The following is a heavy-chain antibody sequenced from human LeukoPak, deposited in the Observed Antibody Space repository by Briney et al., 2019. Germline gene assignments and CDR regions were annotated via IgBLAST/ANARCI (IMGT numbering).Heavy chain of an antibody. CDR1: GGSFSGYY. J-gene: IGHJ5*02. D-gene: IGHD2-2*02. CDR2: INHSGST. CDR3: ARGVRGTYCSSTSCYIGRWFDP. Sequence: SETLSLTCAVYGGSFSGYYWSWIRQPPGKGLEWIGEINHSGSTNYNPSLKSRVTIPVDTSKNQFSLKLSSVTAADTAVYYCARGVRGTYCSSTSCYIGRWFDPWGQGTLVTVSS. V-gene: IGHV4-34*01.